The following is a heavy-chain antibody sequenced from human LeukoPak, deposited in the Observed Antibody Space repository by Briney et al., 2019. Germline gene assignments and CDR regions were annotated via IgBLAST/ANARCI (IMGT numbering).Heavy chain of an antibody. D-gene: IGHD2-21*02. CDR2: ISSDGSNK. J-gene: IGHJ4*02. Sequence: GGSLRLSCVASGMSFSGYAMSWVRQAPGKGLEWVAVISSDGSNKFYADSVKGRFTISRDGSKNTLYLQMNSLRPDDTAVYFCAKPQVTANWYYFHYWGQGTLVTVSS. V-gene: IGHV3-30*18. CDR3: AKPQVTANWYYFHY. CDR1: GMSFSGYA.